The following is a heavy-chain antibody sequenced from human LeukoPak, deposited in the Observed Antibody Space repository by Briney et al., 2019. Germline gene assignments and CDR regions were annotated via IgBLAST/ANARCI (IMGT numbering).Heavy chain of an antibody. V-gene: IGHV3-30*18. CDR3: AKDLGGWYFDL. CDR1: GFTFSSYG. Sequence: GGALRLSCAASGFTFSSYGMHWVRQAPGKGLGWVAVISYDGINKYYADSVKGRFTISRDNSKNTLYLQMNSLRAEDTAVYYCAKDLGGWYFDLWGRGTLVTVSS. J-gene: IGHJ2*01. D-gene: IGHD1-26*01. CDR2: ISYDGINK.